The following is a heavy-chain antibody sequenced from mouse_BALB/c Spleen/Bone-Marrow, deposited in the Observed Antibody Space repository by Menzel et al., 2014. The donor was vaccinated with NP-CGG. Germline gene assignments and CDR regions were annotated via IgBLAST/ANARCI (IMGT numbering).Heavy chain of an antibody. CDR2: INTNGGTT. D-gene: IGHD2-14*01. CDR3: ARNRYDWFAY. CDR1: GFIFSSYD. J-gene: IGHJ3*01. Sequence: DVMLVESGGVLVKPGGSLKLSCAASGFIFSSYDMSWVRQTPDKRLELVATINTNGGTTYYQDSVKGRFTISRDNAKSTLYLQMSSLKSADTAIYYCARNRYDWFAYWGQGTLVTVSA. V-gene: IGHV5-6-3*01.